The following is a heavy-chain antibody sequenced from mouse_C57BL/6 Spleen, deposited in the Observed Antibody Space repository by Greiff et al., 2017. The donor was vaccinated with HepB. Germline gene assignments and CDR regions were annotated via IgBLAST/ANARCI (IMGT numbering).Heavy chain of an antibody. D-gene: IGHD2-5*01. V-gene: IGHV5-9-1*02. J-gene: IGHJ3*01. CDR2: ISSGGDYI. CDR3: TRDRNYGQGFAY. Sequence: EVKVVDSGEGLVKPGGSLKLSCAASGFTFSSYAMSWVRQTPEKRLEWVAYISSGGDYIYYADTVKGRFTISRDNARNTLYLQMSSLKSEDTAMYYCTRDRNYGQGFAYWGQGTLVTVSA. CDR1: GFTFSSYA.